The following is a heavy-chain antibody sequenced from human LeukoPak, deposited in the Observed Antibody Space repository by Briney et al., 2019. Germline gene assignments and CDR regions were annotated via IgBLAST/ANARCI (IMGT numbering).Heavy chain of an antibody. CDR1: GGSISSYY. CDR2: IYYSGST. V-gene: IGHV4-59*08. J-gene: IGHJ6*02. CDR3: ARADESLVYGMDV. Sequence: PSETLCLTCTVSGGSISSYYWSWIRQPPGKGLEWIGYIYYSGSTNYNPSLKSRVTISVDTSKNQFSLKLSSVTAADTAVYYCARADESLVYGMDVWGPGTTVIVSS.